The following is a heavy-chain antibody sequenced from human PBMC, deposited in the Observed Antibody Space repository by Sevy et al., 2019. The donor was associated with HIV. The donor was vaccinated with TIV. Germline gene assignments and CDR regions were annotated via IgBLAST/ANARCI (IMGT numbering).Heavy chain of an antibody. J-gene: IGHJ4*02. CDR2: FFFTGST. CDR1: GVSISSSSYD. D-gene: IGHD3-10*01. V-gene: IGHV4-39*01. CDR3: ARQGGLVDRAFDY. Sequence: TLSLTCTVSGVSISSSSYDWGWIPQPPGKGLEWIASFFFTGSTYYNPSLKSRVTISVDTSNNQFSLKLNSVTAADTALYYCARQGGLVDRAFDYWGQGTLVTVSS.